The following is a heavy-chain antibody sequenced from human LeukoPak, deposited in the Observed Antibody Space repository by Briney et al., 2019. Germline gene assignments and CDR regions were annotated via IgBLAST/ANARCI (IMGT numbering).Heavy chain of an antibody. CDR2: INHSGST. CDR3: ARAPHVLRYFDWTLNGDAFDI. CDR1: GGSFSGYY. V-gene: IGHV4-34*01. J-gene: IGHJ3*02. D-gene: IGHD3-9*01. Sequence: PSETLSLTCAVSGGSFSGYYWSWIRQPPGKGLEWIGEINHSGSTNYNPSLKSRVTISVDTSKNQFSLKLSSVTAADTAVYYCARAPHVLRYFDWTLNGDAFDIWGQGTMVTVSS.